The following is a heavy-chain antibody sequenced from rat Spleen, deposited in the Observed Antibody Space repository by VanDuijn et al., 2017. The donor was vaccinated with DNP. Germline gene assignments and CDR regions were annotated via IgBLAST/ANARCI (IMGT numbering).Heavy chain of an antibody. CDR3: ASWAPIAPLSTSNY. CDR2: ISYDGGGT. J-gene: IGHJ2*01. Sequence: EVQLVESGGGLVQPGNSLKLSCAASGFTFSDYNMAWVRQAPKKGLEWVATISYDGGGTHYRDSVQGRFTVSRDNAENTVYLQMSSLRSEDTATYYCASWAPIAPLSTSNYWGQGVMVTVSS. CDR1: GFTFSDYN. D-gene: IGHD1-2*01. V-gene: IGHV5S10*01.